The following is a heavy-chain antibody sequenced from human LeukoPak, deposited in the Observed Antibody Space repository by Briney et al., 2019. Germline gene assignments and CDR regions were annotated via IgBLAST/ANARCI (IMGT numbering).Heavy chain of an antibody. D-gene: IGHD1-26*01. CDR1: GGSISSYY. CDR3: ARGVGAAPQ. V-gene: IGHV4-59*01. Sequence: SETLSLTCTVSGGSISSYYWSWIRQPPGKGLEWIGYVYYSGSTNYNPSLKSRVTISVDTSKRQFSLNLRSVTAADTAVYYCARGVGAAPQWGQGTLVTVSS. CDR2: VYYSGST. J-gene: IGHJ4*02.